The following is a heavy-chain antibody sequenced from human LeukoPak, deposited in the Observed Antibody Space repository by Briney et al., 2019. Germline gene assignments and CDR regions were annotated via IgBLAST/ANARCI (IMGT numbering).Heavy chain of an antibody. V-gene: IGHV4-38-2*02. CDR3: ARVQRVGSSGWYTMRYYYYYYMDV. D-gene: IGHD6-19*01. CDR2: IYTSGST. J-gene: IGHJ6*03. Sequence: SETLSLTCTVSGYSISSGYYWGWIRQPPGKGLEWIGRIYTSGSTNYNPSLKSRVTMSVDTSKNQFSLKLSSVTAADTAVYYCARVQRVGSSGWYTMRYYYYYYMDVWGKGTTVTISS. CDR1: GYSISSGYY.